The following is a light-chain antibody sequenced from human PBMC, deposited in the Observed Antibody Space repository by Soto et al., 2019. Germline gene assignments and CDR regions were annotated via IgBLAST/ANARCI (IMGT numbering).Light chain of an antibody. CDR3: QQHNSAPWT. CDR2: DAS. CDR1: QSISDW. Sequence: DIQMTHSPSPLSASVGDRVTITCRASQSISDWLAWFQQKPGKAPKVLIYDASTLESGVPSRFSGSGSGTEFTLTISSLQPEDSATYYCQQHNSAPWTFGQGTRVEIK. J-gene: IGKJ1*01. V-gene: IGKV1-5*01.